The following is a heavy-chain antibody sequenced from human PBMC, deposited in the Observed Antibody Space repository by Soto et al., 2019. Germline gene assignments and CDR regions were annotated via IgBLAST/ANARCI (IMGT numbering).Heavy chain of an antibody. CDR1: GFTFSSYS. D-gene: IGHD3-3*01. J-gene: IGHJ5*02. CDR3: AREFTYYDFWSGYKNWFDP. CDR2: ISSSSSYI. V-gene: IGHV3-21*01. Sequence: GGSLRLSCAASGFTFSSYSMNWVRKAPGKGLEWVSSISSSSSYIYYADSVKGRFTISRDNAKNSLYLQMNSLRAEDKAVYYCAREFTYYDFWSGYKNWFDPWGQGTLVTVSS.